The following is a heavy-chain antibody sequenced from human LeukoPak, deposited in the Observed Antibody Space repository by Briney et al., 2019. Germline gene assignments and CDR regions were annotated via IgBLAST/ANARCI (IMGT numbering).Heavy chain of an antibody. D-gene: IGHD6-19*01. CDR2: IYTSGST. J-gene: IGHJ4*02. CDR1: GGSISSYY. CDR3: ASSPLSVAGDTFDY. V-gene: IGHV4-4*07. Sequence: SETLSLTCTVSGGSISSYYWSWIRQPAGKGLEWIGRIYTSGSTNYNPSLKSRLTMSVDTSKNQFSLKLSSVTAADTAVYYCASSPLSVAGDTFDYWGQGSLVTVPS.